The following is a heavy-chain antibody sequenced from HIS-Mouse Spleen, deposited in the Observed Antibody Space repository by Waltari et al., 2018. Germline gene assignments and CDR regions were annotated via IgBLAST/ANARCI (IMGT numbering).Heavy chain of an antibody. CDR1: GGSISSYY. Sequence: QVQLQESGPGLVKPSETLSLTCTVSGGSISSYYWSWIRQPPGKGLEWIGYIYYSGSTNYNPSLKSRVTISVETSKNQFSLKLSSVTAADTAVYYCARLTGVYYFDYWGQGTLVTVSS. D-gene: IGHD7-27*01. J-gene: IGHJ4*02. CDR2: IYYSGST. CDR3: ARLTGVYYFDY. V-gene: IGHV4-59*01.